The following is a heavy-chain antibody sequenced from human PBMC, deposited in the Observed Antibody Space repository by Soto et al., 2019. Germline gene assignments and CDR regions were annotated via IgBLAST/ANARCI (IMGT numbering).Heavy chain of an antibody. CDR1: GGTLSSYS. CDR3: ARDGTPYSNYGVYYYYGMDV. V-gene: IGHV1-69*01. J-gene: IGHJ6*02. D-gene: IGHD4-4*01. Sequence: KVSCKASGGTLSSYSISWGRQAPGQGLEWMGGIIPIFGTANYAQKFQGRVTITADESTSTAYMELSSLRSEDTAVYYCARDGTPYSNYGVYYYYGMDVWGQGTTVTVSS. CDR2: IIPIFGTA.